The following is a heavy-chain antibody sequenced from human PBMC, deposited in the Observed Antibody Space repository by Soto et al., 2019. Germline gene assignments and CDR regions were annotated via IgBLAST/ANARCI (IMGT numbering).Heavy chain of an antibody. CDR1: GYTFTSYY. Sequence: QVQLVQSGAEVKKPGASVKVSCKASGYTFTSYYMHWVRQAPGQGLEWMGIINPSGGSTSYAQKFQGRVTMTSATTTSTVYMQLGSLRYEDTAVYYCARDQGVFGVGVRMVYARSWLDPWRQGTLVPVSS. CDR3: ARDQGVFGVGVRMVYARSWLDP. CDR2: INPSGGST. J-gene: IGHJ5*02. V-gene: IGHV1-46*01. D-gene: IGHD2-8*01.